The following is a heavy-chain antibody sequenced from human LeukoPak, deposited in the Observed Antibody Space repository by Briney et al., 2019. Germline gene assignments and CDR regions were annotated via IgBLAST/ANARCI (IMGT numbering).Heavy chain of an antibody. D-gene: IGHD2-21*01. Sequence: GGSLRLSCATSGFTLSTSDMHWVRQAPGKGLEWVAFIRYDGSNKSYADSVKGRFTISRDNSKNTLFPQLNSLTPEDTAMYYCAKDVEAYWGQGTLVTVSS. V-gene: IGHV3-30*02. CDR1: GFTLSTSD. CDR3: AKDVEAY. CDR2: IRYDGSNK. J-gene: IGHJ4*02.